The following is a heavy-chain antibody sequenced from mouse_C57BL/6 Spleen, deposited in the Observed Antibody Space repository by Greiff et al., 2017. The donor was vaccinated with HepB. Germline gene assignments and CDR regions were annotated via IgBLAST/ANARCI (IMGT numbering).Heavy chain of an antibody. CDR3: ARGTTVVARKLFDY. CDR1: GYTFTSYG. V-gene: IGHV1-81*01. CDR2: IYPRSGNT. J-gene: IGHJ2*01. Sequence: VKLQESGAELARPGASVKLSCKASGYTFTSYGISWVKQRTGQGLEWIGEIYPRSGNTYYNEKFKGKATLTADKSSSTAYMELRSLTSEDSAVYFCARGTTVVARKLFDYWGQGTTLTVSS. D-gene: IGHD1-1*01.